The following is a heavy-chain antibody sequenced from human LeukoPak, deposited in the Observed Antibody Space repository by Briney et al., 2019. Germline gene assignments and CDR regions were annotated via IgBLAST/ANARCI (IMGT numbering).Heavy chain of an antibody. CDR2: IGSPTTTI. V-gene: IGHV3-48*02. CDR3: ARHDYGGNSGDY. D-gene: IGHD4-23*01. CDR1: GFTFSSYS. J-gene: IGHJ4*02. Sequence: PGGSLRLSCAASGFTFSSYSMNWVRQAPGKGLEWVSYIGSPTTTIYYADSVKGRFTISRDNAKNSLYLQMNSLRDEDTAVYYCARHDYGGNSGDYWGQGTLVTVSS.